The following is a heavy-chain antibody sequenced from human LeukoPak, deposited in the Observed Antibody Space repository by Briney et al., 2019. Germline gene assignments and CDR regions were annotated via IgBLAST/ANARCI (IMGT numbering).Heavy chain of an antibody. D-gene: IGHD1-26*01. J-gene: IGHJ4*02. V-gene: IGHV4-61*01. CDR2: IYYTGST. CDR1: GASVSSGSFY. Sequence: SETLSLTCTVSGASVSSGSFYWSRIRQPPGNGLEWIGYIYYTGSTNYNPSLKCRVTISLDSSKNRFSLKLSSVTAADTAVYYCARQWDEVYYFDYWGQGTLVTVSS. CDR3: ARQWDEVYYFDY.